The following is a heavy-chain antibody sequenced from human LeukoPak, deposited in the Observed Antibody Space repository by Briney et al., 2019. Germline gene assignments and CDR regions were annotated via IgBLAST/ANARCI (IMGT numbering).Heavy chain of an antibody. CDR3: ARAGGYGDYDLFSVY. J-gene: IGHJ4*02. D-gene: IGHD4-17*01. CDR2: IIPIFGTA. V-gene: IGHV1-69*05. Sequence: SVKVSCKASGGTFSSYAISWVRQAPGQGLEWMGGIIPIFGTANYAQKFQGRVTITMDESTSTAYMELSSLRSEDTAVYYCARAGGYGDYDLFSVYWGQGTLVTVSS. CDR1: GGTFSSYA.